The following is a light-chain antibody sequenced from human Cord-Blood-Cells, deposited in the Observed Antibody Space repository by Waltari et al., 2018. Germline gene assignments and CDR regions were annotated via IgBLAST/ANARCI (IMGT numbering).Light chain of an antibody. CDR2: EGS. Sequence: QSALTQHASVSGSPGQSITISCTGTRRDVGSYHHVSWYQPQPGKAPKLMIYEGSKRPSGVSNRFSGSKSGNTASLTISGLQAEDEADYYCCSYAGSSTYVFGTGTKVTVL. CDR3: CSYAGSSTYV. V-gene: IGLV2-23*01. J-gene: IGLJ1*01. CDR1: RRDVGSYHH.